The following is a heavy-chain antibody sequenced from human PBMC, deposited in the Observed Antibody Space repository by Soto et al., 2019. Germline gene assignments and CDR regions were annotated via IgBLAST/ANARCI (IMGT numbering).Heavy chain of an antibody. CDR2: ISGSGGST. J-gene: IGHJ4*02. V-gene: IGHV3-23*01. Sequence: GGSLRLSCAASGFTFSSYAMSWVRQAPGKGLEWVSAISGSGGSTYYADSVKGRFTISRDNSKNTLYLQMNSLRAEDTAVYYCAKATYYYDSSGYSTLIYFDYWGQGTLVTVSS. CDR1: GFTFSSYA. CDR3: AKATYYYDSSGYSTLIYFDY. D-gene: IGHD3-22*01.